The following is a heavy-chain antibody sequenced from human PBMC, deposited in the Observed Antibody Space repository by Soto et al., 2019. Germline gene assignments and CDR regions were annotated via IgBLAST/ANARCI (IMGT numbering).Heavy chain of an antibody. V-gene: IGHV3-23*04. J-gene: IGHJ4*02. CDR1: GITISNYP. CDR3: VKDDGGYPSTAPH. Sequence: EVRLVESGGGLVQPGGSLRLSCAASGITISNYPMSWVRQAPGKGLDWVSGISGSGHTTYYADYAKGRFTISKDISKNSLFLQLDSLRVEDSALYFCVKDDGGYPSTAPHWGQGTLVNVSP. CDR2: ISGSGHTT. D-gene: IGHD4-17*01.